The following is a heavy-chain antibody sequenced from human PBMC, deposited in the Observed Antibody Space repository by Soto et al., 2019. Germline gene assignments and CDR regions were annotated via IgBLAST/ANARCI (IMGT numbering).Heavy chain of an antibody. CDR3: ARGLGSSPPRWFDP. D-gene: IGHD6-6*01. CDR1: GFTFSSYA. J-gene: IGHJ5*02. Sequence: LRLSCAASGFTFSSYAMHWVRQAPGKGLEWVAVISYDGSNKYYADSVKGRFTISRDNSRNTLYLQMNSLRAEDTAVYYCARGLGSSPPRWFDPWGQGTLVTVSS. CDR2: ISYDGSNK. V-gene: IGHV3-30-3*01.